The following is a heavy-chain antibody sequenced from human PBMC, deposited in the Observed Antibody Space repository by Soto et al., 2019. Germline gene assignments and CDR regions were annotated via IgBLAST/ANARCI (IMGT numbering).Heavy chain of an antibody. CDR2: IKRFFGAS. V-gene: IGHV1-69*06. D-gene: IGHD5-12*01. CDR1: GVTFSSAG. Sequence: GASLTVSCKASGVTFSSAGISWVRQVPGPGLEWVGGIKRFFGASNFAQKFRGRVTITSAKSTTTANNEPSSTRTDDTPAPSFCIRRWLRPLKNYYYYSLDVWGQGTTVTVSS. J-gene: IGHJ6*02. CDR3: CIRRWLRPLKNYYYYSLDV.